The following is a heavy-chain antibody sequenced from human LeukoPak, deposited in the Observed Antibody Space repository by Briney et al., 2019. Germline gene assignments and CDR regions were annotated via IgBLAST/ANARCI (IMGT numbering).Heavy chain of an antibody. J-gene: IGHJ3*02. CDR3: ARDRYYYDSSSYFSAFDT. V-gene: IGHV4-38-2*02. CDR2: IYHSGST. D-gene: IGHD3-22*01. CDR1: GYSISSGYH. Sequence: SETLSLTCTVSGYSISSGYHWGWIRQPPGKGLEWIGSIYHSGSTYYNPSLKSRVTISVDTSKNQFSLKLRSATAADTAVYYCARDRYYYDSSSYFSAFDTWGQGTMVTVSS.